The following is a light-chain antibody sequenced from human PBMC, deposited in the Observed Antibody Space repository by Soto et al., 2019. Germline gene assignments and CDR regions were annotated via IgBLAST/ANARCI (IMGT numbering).Light chain of an antibody. CDR2: AAS. V-gene: IGKV1-9*01. J-gene: IGKJ4*01. CDR3: QQLNSYPLT. CDR1: QGVSSY. Sequence: IQLTQSPSSLSASLGDRVTITCRAGQGVSSYLSCYQQKPGKAPKLLIYAASTLQSGVPSRFSGSGSGTDFTLTISSLQPEDFASYYCQQLNSYPLTFGGGTKVDI.